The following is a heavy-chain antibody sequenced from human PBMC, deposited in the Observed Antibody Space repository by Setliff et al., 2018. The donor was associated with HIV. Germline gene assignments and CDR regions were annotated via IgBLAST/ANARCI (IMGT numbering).Heavy chain of an antibody. CDR3: ARGSLATIKYYYYGMDV. V-gene: IGHV1-8*03. CDR2: MNPNSGNT. Sequence: ASVKVSCKASGYTFTSYDINWVRQATGQGLEWMGWMNPNSGNTGYAQKFQGRVTITRNTSISTAYMELSSLRPEDTAVYYCARGSLATIKYYYYGMDVWGQGTTVTVSS. J-gene: IGHJ6*02. D-gene: IGHD5-12*01. CDR1: GYTFTSYD.